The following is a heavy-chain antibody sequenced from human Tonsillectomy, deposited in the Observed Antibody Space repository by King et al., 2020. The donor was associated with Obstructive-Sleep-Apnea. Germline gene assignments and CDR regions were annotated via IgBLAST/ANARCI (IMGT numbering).Heavy chain of an antibody. CDR1: GYSISNGFY. CDR3: ARADGYNFGQHTYFDY. V-gene: IGHV4-38-2*02. CDR2: IYHTGTP. Sequence: QLQESGPGLVKPSETLSLTCTVSGYSISNGFYWGWIRQPPGKGLEWIGIIYHTGTPNCNPSLKSRVTISVDTSKTQFSLRLTSVTAADTAVYYCARADGYNFGQHTYFDYWGQGTLVTVSS. D-gene: IGHD5-24*01. J-gene: IGHJ4*02.